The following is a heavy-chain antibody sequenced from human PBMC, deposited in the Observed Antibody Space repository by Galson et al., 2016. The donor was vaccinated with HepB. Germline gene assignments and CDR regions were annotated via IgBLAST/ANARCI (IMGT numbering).Heavy chain of an antibody. D-gene: IGHD1-26*01. CDR1: GFTFSSYG. J-gene: IGHJ3*02. Sequence: SLRLSCAASGFTFSSYGMHWVRQAPGKGLEWVASISYDGSNKKYADSVKGRFTISRDNSKKTLYLQMNSLRAEDTAVYYCARDRRSGSYGDDFHIWGQGTMVTVSS. CDR2: ISYDGSNK. V-gene: IGHV3-30*03. CDR3: ARDRRSGSYGDDFHI.